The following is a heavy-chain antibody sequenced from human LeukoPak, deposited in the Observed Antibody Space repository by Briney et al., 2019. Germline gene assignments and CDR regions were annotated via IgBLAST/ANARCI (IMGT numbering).Heavy chain of an antibody. CDR1: GFSFNDAW. D-gene: IGHD2-15*01. J-gene: IGHJ4*02. CDR2: IKSDTDGETT. V-gene: IGHV3-15*01. CDR3: TTDPHSGYCSCVSCYPYDY. Sequence: PGPSLRLSCAASGFSFNDAWMSWVRQDPGKGLEWVGRIKSDTDGETTDYAAPVKGRFTISRDNSRNTLYLQMTTLKTEDTALYYCTTDPHSGYCSCVSCYPYDYWGQGTLVTVSS.